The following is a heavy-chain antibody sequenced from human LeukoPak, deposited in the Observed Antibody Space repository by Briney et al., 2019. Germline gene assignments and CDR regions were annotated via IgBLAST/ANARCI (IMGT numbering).Heavy chain of an antibody. CDR2: IYYSGST. V-gene: IGHV4-59*01. CDR3: AREGWLQSNLFFDY. J-gene: IGHJ4*02. D-gene: IGHD5-24*01. Sequence: SETLSLTCTVSGGSISSYYWSWIRQPPGKGLEWIGYIYYSGSTNYNPSLKSRVTISVDTSKNQFSLKLSSVTAADTAVYYCAREGWLQSNLFFDYWGQGTLVTVSS. CDR1: GGSISSYY.